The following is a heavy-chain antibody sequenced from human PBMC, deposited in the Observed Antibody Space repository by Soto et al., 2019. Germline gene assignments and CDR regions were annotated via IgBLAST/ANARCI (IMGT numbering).Heavy chain of an antibody. V-gene: IGHV3-30*18. CDR2: ISYDGSNK. J-gene: IGHJ3*02. Sequence: PGGSLRLSCAASGFTFSSYGMHWVRQAPGKGLEWVAVISYDGSNKYYADSVKGRFTISRDNSKNTLYLQMNSLRAEDTAVYYCAKDDTNYGTSLAWSAFDIWGQGTMVTVSS. CDR3: AKDDTNYGTSLAWSAFDI. CDR1: GFTFSSYG. D-gene: IGHD2-8*01.